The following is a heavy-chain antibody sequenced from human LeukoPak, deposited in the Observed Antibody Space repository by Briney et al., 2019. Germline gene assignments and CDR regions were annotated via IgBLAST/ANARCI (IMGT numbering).Heavy chain of an antibody. J-gene: IGHJ4*02. Sequence: PGGSLRLSCAASGLTFSSYGMSWVRQAPGKGLEWVSAISGSGGSTYYADSVKGRFTISRDNSKNTLYLQMNSLRAEDTAVYHCAKDGETMVRGLYDYWGQGTLVTVSS. D-gene: IGHD3-10*01. V-gene: IGHV3-23*01. CDR2: ISGSGGST. CDR1: GLTFSSYG. CDR3: AKDGETMVRGLYDY.